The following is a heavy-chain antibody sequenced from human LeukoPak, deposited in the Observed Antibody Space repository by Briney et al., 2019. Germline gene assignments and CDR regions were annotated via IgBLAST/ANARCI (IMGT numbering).Heavy chain of an antibody. V-gene: IGHV4-59*01. CDR1: GGSISSYY. CDR2: IYYSGST. J-gene: IGHJ4*02. D-gene: IGHD3-10*01. CDR3: ARVVTMVRGTSSLFDY. Sequence: SETLSLTCTVSGGSISSYYWSWIRQPPGKELEWIGYIYYSGSTNYNPSLKSRVTISVDTSKNRFSLKLSSVTAADTAVYYCARVVTMVRGTSSLFDYWGQGTLVTVSP.